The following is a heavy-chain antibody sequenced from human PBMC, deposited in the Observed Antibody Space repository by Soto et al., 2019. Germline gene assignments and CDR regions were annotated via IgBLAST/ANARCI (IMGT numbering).Heavy chain of an antibody. CDR3: ARDLRYYDILTGYYRLDAFDI. D-gene: IGHD3-9*01. J-gene: IGHJ3*02. V-gene: IGHV1-69*13. CDR2: IIPIFGTA. Sequence: SVKVSCKASGGTFSSYAISWVRQAPGQGLEWMGGIIPIFGTANYAQKFQGRVTITADESTSTAYMELSSLRSEDTAVYYCARDLRYYDILTGYYRLDAFDIWS. CDR1: GGTFSSYA.